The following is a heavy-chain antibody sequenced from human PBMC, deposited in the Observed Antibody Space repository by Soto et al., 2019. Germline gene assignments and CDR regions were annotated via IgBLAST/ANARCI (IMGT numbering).Heavy chain of an antibody. CDR1: GFTFDDYA. V-gene: IGHV3-9*01. J-gene: IGHJ4*02. Sequence: EVQLVESGGGLVQPGRSLRLSCAASGFTFDDYAMHWVRQAPGKGLEWVSGISWNSGSIGYADSVKGRFTISRDNAKNSLYLQMNSLRAEDTALYYCAKARGTHTREGFRGDYWGQGTLVTVSS. D-gene: IGHD3-16*01. CDR2: ISWNSGSI. CDR3: AKARGTHTREGFRGDY.